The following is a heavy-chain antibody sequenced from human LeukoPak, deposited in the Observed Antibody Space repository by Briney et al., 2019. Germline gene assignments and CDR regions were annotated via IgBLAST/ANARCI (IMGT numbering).Heavy chain of an antibody. CDR1: GFTFDDYG. J-gene: IGHJ4*02. Sequence: PGGSLRLSCAASGFTFDDYGMSWVRQAPGKGLEWVSGISGSGGSTYYADSVKGRFTISRDNSKNTLYLQMNSLRAEDTAVYYCAKDYSSGWPDYFDYWGQGTLVTVSS. D-gene: IGHD6-19*01. CDR2: ISGSGGST. V-gene: IGHV3-23*01. CDR3: AKDYSSGWPDYFDY.